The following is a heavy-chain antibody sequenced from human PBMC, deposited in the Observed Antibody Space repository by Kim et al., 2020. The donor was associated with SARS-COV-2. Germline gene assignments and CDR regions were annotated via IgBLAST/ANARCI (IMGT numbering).Heavy chain of an antibody. CDR2: VYYSGST. CDR1: GGSISSYY. V-gene: IGHV4-59*01. CDR3: ARVPGTQGADDAFDI. J-gene: IGHJ3*02. Sequence: SETLSLTCTVSGGSISSYYWSWIRQPPGKGLEWIGYVYYSGSTNYNPSLKSRVTISVDTSKNQSSLKLSSVTAADTAVYYCARVPGTQGADDAFDIWGQGTMVTVSP. D-gene: IGHD1-1*01.